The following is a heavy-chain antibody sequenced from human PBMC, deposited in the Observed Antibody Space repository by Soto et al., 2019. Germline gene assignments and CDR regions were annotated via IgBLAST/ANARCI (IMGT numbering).Heavy chain of an antibody. V-gene: IGHV5-51*01. J-gene: IGHJ4*02. D-gene: IGHD6-6*01. CDR1: GYSFTDYW. Sequence: GESEKISCKACGYSFTDYWIGWVRQIPGKGLEWMGIIYPGDSDTKYSPSFQGQVTMSADKSISTAYLQWSSLKASDTAMYYCARDGLSSSSSFDYWGQGTLVTVSS. CDR3: ARDGLSSSSSFDY. CDR2: IYPGDSDT.